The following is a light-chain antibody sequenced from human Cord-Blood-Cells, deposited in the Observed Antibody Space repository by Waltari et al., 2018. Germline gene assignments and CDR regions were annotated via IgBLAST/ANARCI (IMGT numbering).Light chain of an antibody. J-gene: IGKJ4*01. CDR3: QQYGSSPPLT. V-gene: IGKV3-20*01. CDR2: GAS. CDR1: QSVSSSY. Sequence: EIVLTQSPGTLSLSPGERATLSCRASQSVSSSYLAWYQQKPGQAPRLLIYGASSRATGIPDRCSGSGSCTDFTLTISRLEPEDFAVYYCQQYGSSPPLTFGGGTKVEIK.